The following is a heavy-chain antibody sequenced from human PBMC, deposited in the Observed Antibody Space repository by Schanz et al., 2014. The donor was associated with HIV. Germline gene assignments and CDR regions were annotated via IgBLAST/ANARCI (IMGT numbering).Heavy chain of an antibody. J-gene: IGHJ6*02. D-gene: IGHD3-22*01. V-gene: IGHV3-43*01. CDR2: ITWDGGST. CDR1: GFTFSDFS. CDR3: AKQHDSYDNSGYPSTVEYYGMDV. Sequence: LQVLESGGGLVQTGGSLRLSCVASGFTFSDFSMHWVRQAPGKGLEWVSLITWDGGSTYYADSVKGRFTISRDNSKNSLYLQMNSLRTEDTALYYCAKQHDSYDNSGYPSTVEYYGMDVWGQGTTVTVSS.